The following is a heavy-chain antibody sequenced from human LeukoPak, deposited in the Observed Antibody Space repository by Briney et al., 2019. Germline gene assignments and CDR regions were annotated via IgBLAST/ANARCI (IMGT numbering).Heavy chain of an antibody. CDR1: GGSISSSSYY. D-gene: IGHD6-19*01. V-gene: IGHV4-39*01. CDR2: IYYSGST. CDR3: ARHEISGWAAFDI. J-gene: IGHJ3*02. Sequence: SETLPLTCTVSGGSISSSSYYWGWIRQPPGKGLEWIGSIYYSGSTYYNPSLKSRVTISVDTSKNQFSLKLSSVTAADTAVYYCARHEISGWAAFDIWGQGTMVTVSS.